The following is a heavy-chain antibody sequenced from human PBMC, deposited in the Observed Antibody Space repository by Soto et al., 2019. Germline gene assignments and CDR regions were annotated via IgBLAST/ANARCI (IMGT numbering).Heavy chain of an antibody. Sequence: ASVKVSCKASGYSFTNNDVTWVRQATGQGLEWMGWMNPGSGDTGYAQKFQGRVTMTRDISIATAYMELSSLRSDDTAIYYCARMAAFGSLNWFDPWGQGTLVTVSS. V-gene: IGHV1-8*01. CDR2: MNPGSGDT. J-gene: IGHJ5*02. CDR3: ARMAAFGSLNWFDP. CDR1: GYSFTNND. D-gene: IGHD3-10*01.